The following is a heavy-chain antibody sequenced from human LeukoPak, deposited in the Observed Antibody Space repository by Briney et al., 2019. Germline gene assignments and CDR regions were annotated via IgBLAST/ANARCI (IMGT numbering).Heavy chain of an antibody. CDR3: ARYCGGDCYGMDV. V-gene: IGHV3-7*01. J-gene: IGHJ6*02. D-gene: IGHD2-21*01. Sequence: GGSLRLSCTASEFTFSSYWMSWVRQAPGKGLEWVANIKQDGSEKDYVDSVKGRFTISRDNAKNSLYLQMNNLRAEDTAVYYCARYCGGDCYGMDVWGQGTTVTVSS. CDR2: IKQDGSEK. CDR1: EFTFSSYW.